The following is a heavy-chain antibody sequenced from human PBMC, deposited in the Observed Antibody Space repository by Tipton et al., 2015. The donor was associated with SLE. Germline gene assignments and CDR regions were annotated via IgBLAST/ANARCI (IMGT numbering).Heavy chain of an antibody. CDR3: ASISTTSFYFDY. CDR2: IYSGGDT. J-gene: IGHJ4*02. CDR1: GLIVSSSY. D-gene: IGHD2-2*01. V-gene: IGHV3-53*04. Sequence: SLRLSCAASGLIVSSSYMSWVRQAPGKGLEWVSVIYSGGDTYYADSVKGRFTISRHNSKNTLFLQMKSLRVEDTAVYYCASISTTSFYFDYWGQGTLVTVSS.